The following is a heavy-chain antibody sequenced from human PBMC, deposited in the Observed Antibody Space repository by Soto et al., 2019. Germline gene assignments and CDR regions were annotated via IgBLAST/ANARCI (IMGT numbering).Heavy chain of an antibody. Sequence: ASVKVSCKASGYTFSTYEINWVRRAAGQGLEWMGRMNPDNGNTGYAQKFQARVTMTRNTSISTAYMELSSLRSDDTAVYYCARGPRESGEWLLFDYWGQGALVTVSS. CDR2: MNPDNGNT. J-gene: IGHJ4*02. CDR3: ARGPRESGEWLLFDY. CDR1: GYTFSTYE. D-gene: IGHD3-3*01. V-gene: IGHV1-8*01.